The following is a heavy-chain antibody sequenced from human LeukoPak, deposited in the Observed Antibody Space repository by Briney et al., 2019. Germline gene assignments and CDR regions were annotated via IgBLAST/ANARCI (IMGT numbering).Heavy chain of an antibody. Sequence: GESLRISCKGSGYSFTNYWITWVRQMPGKGLEWVGNIDPSDSYTDYSPPFQGHVTISADKSISTAYLQWSSLKASDTAIYYCARRDYWGQGTLVTVSS. CDR1: GYSFTNYW. CDR2: IDPSDSYT. CDR3: ARRDY. V-gene: IGHV5-10-1*01. J-gene: IGHJ4*02.